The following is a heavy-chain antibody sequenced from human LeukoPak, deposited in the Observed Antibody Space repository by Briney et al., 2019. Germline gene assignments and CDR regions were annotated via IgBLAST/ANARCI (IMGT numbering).Heavy chain of an antibody. V-gene: IGHV3-21*01. CDR1: GFTFSSCS. CDR3: ARDRDNYASAFDP. J-gene: IGHJ5*02. D-gene: IGHD1-1*01. CDR2: ISSSSSYI. Sequence: GGSLRLSCAASGFTFSSCSMNWVRQAPGKGLEWVSSISSSSSYIYYADSVKGRFTISRDNAKNSLYLQMNSLRAEDTAVYYCARDRDNYASAFDPWGQGTLVTVSS.